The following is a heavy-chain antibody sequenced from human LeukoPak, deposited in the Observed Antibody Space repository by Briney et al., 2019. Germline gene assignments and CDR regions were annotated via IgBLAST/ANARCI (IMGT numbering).Heavy chain of an antibody. Sequence: GGSLRLSRAASGFTFDDYAMHWVRPAPGKCLEWVSGISWGSASIGYADSVKGRFTISRDNAKNSLYLQMNSLRAEDTALYYCAKDSLRRPGYCSSTSCSYYYYYGMDVWGQGTTVTVSS. CDR1: GFTFDDYA. J-gene: IGHJ6*02. CDR3: AKDSLRRPGYCSSTSCSYYYYYGMDV. CDR2: ISWGSASI. D-gene: IGHD2-2*01. V-gene: IGHV3-9*01.